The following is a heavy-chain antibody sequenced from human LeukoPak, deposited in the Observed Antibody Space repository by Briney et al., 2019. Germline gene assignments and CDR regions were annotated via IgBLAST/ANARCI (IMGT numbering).Heavy chain of an antibody. CDR2: ISSGSGTT. CDR1: GFIFSSYS. CDR3: ARGTVTTSAPNWFDP. Sequence: PGGSLRLSCAASGFIFSSYSMNWVRQTPGKGLEWISYISSGSGTTYYGDSVQGRFTISRDNAKNSLYLQMNSLRAEDTAVYYCARGTVTTSAPNWFDPWGQGTLVTVSS. D-gene: IGHD4-17*01. J-gene: IGHJ5*02. V-gene: IGHV3-48*04.